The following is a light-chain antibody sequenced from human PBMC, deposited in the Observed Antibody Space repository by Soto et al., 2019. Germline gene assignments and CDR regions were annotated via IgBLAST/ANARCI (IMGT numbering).Light chain of an antibody. Sequence: DIQMTQSPSTLSASVGDRVTITCRASQSISSWLAWYQQKPGKAPKLLIYTASSLESGVPSRFSGSGSGTEFTITISSLQPDDFASYYYQQYTSFPTFGQGTKVEIK. J-gene: IGKJ1*01. CDR1: QSISSW. V-gene: IGKV1-5*03. CDR2: TAS. CDR3: QQYTSFPT.